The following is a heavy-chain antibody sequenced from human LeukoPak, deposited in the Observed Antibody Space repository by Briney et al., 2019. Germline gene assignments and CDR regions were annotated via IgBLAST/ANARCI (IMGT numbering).Heavy chain of an antibody. CDR1: GYSFTTYW. CDR3: ARQKGGYCSGGSCYGLIYFDY. D-gene: IGHD2-15*01. CDR2: IYPGDSDT. J-gene: IGHJ4*02. Sequence: GASLQISCRVSGYSFTTYWIAWVRQMPGKGLEWMGIIYPGDSDTRYSPSFQGQVTISADKSISTAYLQWSSLKASDTAMYYCARQKGGYCSGGSCYGLIYFDYWGQGTLVTVSS. V-gene: IGHV5-51*01.